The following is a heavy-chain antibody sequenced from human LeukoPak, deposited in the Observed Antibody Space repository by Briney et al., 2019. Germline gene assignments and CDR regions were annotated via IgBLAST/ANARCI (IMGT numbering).Heavy chain of an antibody. Sequence: SETLSLTCTVSGGSVSRGSYYWSWTRQPPGKGLDWIGYIHHSGTTNYSPSLKSRVTISVDMSKNQFSLKLTSVTAADTAMYYCVRYCSGGSCFDYWGQGTLVTVSS. CDR1: GGSVSRGSYY. J-gene: IGHJ4*02. CDR2: IHHSGTT. CDR3: VRYCSGGSCFDY. D-gene: IGHD2-15*01. V-gene: IGHV4-61*01.